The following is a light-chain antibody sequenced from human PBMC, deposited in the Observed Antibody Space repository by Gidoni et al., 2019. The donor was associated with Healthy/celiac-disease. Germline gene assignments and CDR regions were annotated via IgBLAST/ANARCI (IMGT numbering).Light chain of an antibody. J-gene: IGKJ1*01. Sequence: DIQMTQSPSSLSASVGDRVTITCRASQSISSYLNWYQQKPGKAPKLPIYAASSLQSGVPSRFSGSGSGTDFTLTISSLQPEDFATYYCQQSYSTPQRTFGQGTKVEIK. V-gene: IGKV1-39*01. CDR1: QSISSY. CDR2: AAS. CDR3: QQSYSTPQRT.